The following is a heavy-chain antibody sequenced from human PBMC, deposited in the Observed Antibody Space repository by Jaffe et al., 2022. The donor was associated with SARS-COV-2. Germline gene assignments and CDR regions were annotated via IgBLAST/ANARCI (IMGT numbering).Heavy chain of an antibody. CDR2: IGTAGDT. V-gene: IGHV3-13*01. Sequence: EVQLVESGGGLVQPGGSLRLSCAASGFTFSSYDMHWVRQATGKGLEWVSAIGTAGDTYYPGSVKGRFTISRENAKNSLYLQMNSLRAGDTAVYYCARTARDYDILTGYWRGARFDYWGQGTLVTVSS. CDR3: ARTARDYDILTGYWRGARFDY. D-gene: IGHD3-9*01. J-gene: IGHJ4*02. CDR1: GFTFSSYD.